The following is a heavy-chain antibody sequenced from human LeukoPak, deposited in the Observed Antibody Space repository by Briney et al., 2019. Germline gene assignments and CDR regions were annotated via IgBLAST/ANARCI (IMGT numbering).Heavy chain of an antibody. V-gene: IGHV3-48*03. Sequence: GGSLRLSCAASGFTFSSYDMNWVRPAPGKGLGWGSFISSTTTSIYYADSVKGRFTVSRDKAKNSLYLQMNSLRVEDTAVYYCARLGDVIAATEGLDYWGQGTLVTVSS. D-gene: IGHD2-15*01. CDR3: ARLGDVIAATEGLDY. J-gene: IGHJ4*02. CDR1: GFTFSSYD. CDR2: ISSTTTSI.